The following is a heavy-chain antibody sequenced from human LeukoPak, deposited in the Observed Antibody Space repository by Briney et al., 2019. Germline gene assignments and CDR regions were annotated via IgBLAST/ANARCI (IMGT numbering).Heavy chain of an antibody. D-gene: IGHD3-22*01. J-gene: IGHJ4*02. CDR1: GGSISSSSYY. CDR3: ARSADSGGYFREITLYYFDY. CDR2: SSNGGSTI. V-gene: IGHV3-11*01. Sequence: LSLTCTVSGGSISSSSYYWGWIRQPPGKGLEWVSYSSNGGSTIYYADSVKGRFTISRDNAKNSLYLQMNSLRAEDTAVYYCARSADSGGYFREITLYYFDYWGQGTLVTVSS.